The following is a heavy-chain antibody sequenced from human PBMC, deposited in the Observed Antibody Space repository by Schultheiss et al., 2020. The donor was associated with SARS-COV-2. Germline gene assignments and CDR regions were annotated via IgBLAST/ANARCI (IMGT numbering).Heavy chain of an antibody. J-gene: IGHJ4*02. Sequence: ETLSLTCAVYGGSFSGYYWSWIRQPPGKGLEWVSAISGSGGSTYYADSVKGRFTISRDNSKNTLYLQMNSLSAEDTAVYYCARDPSSPYWGQGTLVTVSS. CDR3: ARDPSSPY. D-gene: IGHD6-6*01. V-gene: IGHV3-23*01. CDR2: ISGSGGST. CDR1: GGSFSGYY.